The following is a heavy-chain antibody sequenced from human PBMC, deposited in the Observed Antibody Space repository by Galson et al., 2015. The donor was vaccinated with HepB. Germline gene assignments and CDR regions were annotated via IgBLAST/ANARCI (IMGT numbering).Heavy chain of an antibody. CDR1: GFTFRSYA. Sequence: SLRLSCAASGFTFRSYAMHWVRQAPGKGLESVSAISSNGGSTYYADSVKGRFTISRDNSKNTLYLQMSSLRAEDTAVYYRVKGPGSAPLRNWFDPWGQGTLVTVSS. CDR2: ISSNGGST. CDR3: VKGPGSAPLRNWFDP. D-gene: IGHD3-16*01. J-gene: IGHJ5*02. V-gene: IGHV3-64D*06.